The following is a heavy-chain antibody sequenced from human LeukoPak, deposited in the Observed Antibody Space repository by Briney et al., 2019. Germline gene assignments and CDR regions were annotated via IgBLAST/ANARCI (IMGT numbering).Heavy chain of an antibody. D-gene: IGHD6-19*01. CDR2: ISSSSSYI. Sequence: PGGSLRLSCVASGFTFSSYSMNWVRQAPGKGLEWVSSISSSSSYIYYADSVKGRFTISRDNAKNSLYLQMNSLRAEDTAVYYCARDLRAYSSGWSFDYWGQGTLVTVSS. V-gene: IGHV3-21*01. CDR1: GFTFSSYS. CDR3: ARDLRAYSSGWSFDY. J-gene: IGHJ4*02.